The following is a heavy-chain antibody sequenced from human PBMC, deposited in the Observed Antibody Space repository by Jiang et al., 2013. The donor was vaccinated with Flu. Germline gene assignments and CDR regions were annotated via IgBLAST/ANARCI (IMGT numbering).Heavy chain of an antibody. CDR2: INRSGAT. Sequence: LLKPSETLSLTCAVYGGSFSVYRWNWIRQPPGKGLEWIGEINRSGATSYNPSLTSRVTISVDTSKNQFSLRLTSVTAADTAVYYCARLDFYDSGGYYYYYGTDVWGKGTTVTVSS. CDR1: GGSFSVYR. J-gene: IGHJ6*04. D-gene: IGHD3-22*01. V-gene: IGHV4-34*01. CDR3: ARLDFYDSGGYYYYYGTDV.